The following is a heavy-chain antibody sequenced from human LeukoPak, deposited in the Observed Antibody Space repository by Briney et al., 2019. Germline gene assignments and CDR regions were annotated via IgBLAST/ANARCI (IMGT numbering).Heavy chain of an antibody. Sequence: GGSLRLSCAASGFTVSSNHMSWVRQAPGKGLEWVAVISYDGSNKYYADSVKGRFTISRDNSKNTLYLQMNSLRAEDTAVYYCARDYSSGWTDAFDIWGQGTMVTVSS. CDR3: ARDYSSGWTDAFDI. CDR2: ISYDGSNK. V-gene: IGHV3-30*03. J-gene: IGHJ3*02. D-gene: IGHD6-19*01. CDR1: GFTVSSNH.